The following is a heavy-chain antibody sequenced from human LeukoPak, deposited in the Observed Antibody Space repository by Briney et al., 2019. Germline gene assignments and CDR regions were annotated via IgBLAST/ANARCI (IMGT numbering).Heavy chain of an antibody. CDR2: TYYSGST. Sequence: SETLSLTCTVSGGSIGSGGYYWIWIRQHPGKGLEWIGYTYYSGSTYYNPSLKSRVTISVDTSKNQLSLNLSSVTAADTAVYYCARDLSDDGSPYTHYGMAVWGQGTTVTVSS. CDR3: ARDLSDDGSPYTHYGMAV. CDR1: GGSIGSGGYY. V-gene: IGHV4-31*03. J-gene: IGHJ6*02. D-gene: IGHD3-16*01.